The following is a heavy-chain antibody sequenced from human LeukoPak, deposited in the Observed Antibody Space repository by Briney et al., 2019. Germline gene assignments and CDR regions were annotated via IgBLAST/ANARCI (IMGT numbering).Heavy chain of an antibody. CDR1: GYTFTSYG. CDR2: ISAYNGNT. V-gene: IGHV1-18*01. Sequence: ASVKVSCKASGYTFTSYGIGWVRQAPGQGLEWMGWISAYNGNTNYAQKLQGRVTMTTDTSTSTAYMEVRRLSSEDTAVAYCARDEVNRGRYNVDSNYYYWGQGTLVTVSS. D-gene: IGHD4-11*01. CDR3: ARDEVNRGRYNVDSNYYY. J-gene: IGHJ4*02.